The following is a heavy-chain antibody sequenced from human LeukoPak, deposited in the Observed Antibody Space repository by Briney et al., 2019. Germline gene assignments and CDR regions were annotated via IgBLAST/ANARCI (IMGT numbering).Heavy chain of an antibody. D-gene: IGHD2-15*01. V-gene: IGHV5-10-1*01. J-gene: IGHJ4*02. CDR2: IDPSDSYT. CDR3: ATHENSLGHCSGGTCYPSRLDY. CDR1: GYSFTSYW. Sequence: GESLKISYKGSGYSFTSYWISWVRQMPGKGLEWMGRIDPSDSYTNYSPSFQGHVTISADKSISTAYLQWSSLKASDTAMHYCATHENSLGHCSGGTCYPSRLDYWGQGTLVTVSS.